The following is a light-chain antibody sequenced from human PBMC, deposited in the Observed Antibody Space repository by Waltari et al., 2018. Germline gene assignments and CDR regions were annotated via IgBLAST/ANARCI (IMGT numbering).Light chain of an antibody. CDR1: QSLVSTDGISY. Sequence: DVGLPQSPLPLPVSLGSPASITCKSRQSLVSTDGISYLNWFHQRPGQAPRRLIYKVSIRDSGAPDRFSGSGSGTEFTLMISSVEADDVGVYFCMQATHWPVTFGQGTRLE. CDR2: KVS. V-gene: IGKV2-30*01. CDR3: MQATHWPVT. J-gene: IGKJ5*01.